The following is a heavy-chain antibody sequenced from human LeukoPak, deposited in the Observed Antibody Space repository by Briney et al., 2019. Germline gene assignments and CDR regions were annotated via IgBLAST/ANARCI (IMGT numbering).Heavy chain of an antibody. Sequence: GGSLRLSCAASGFPFSAFAMSWVGKAPGKGLKWVSTISGGGDNTYFADSVKGRFTISRDNSKNTLFLQMVSLRAEDTAVYYCAKFEGALLGNYYMDVWGKGTTVTVSS. CDR2: ISGGGDNT. CDR1: GFPFSAFA. CDR3: AKFEGALLGNYYMDV. J-gene: IGHJ6*03. V-gene: IGHV3-23*01.